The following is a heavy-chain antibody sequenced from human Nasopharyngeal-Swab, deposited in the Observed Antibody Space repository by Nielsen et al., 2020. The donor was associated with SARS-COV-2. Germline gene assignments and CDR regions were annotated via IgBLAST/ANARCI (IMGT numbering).Heavy chain of an antibody. CDR3: ARGKRLLWFGESDLFDI. D-gene: IGHD3-10*01. Sequence: LRLSCTVSGGSISSYYWNWIRQSPGKGLEWIGYIYYSGSTNYNPSLKSRVTISVDTSKNQFSLKLSSVPAADTAVYYCARGKRLLWFGESDLFDIWGQGTMVNVSS. CDR2: IYYSGST. J-gene: IGHJ3*02. V-gene: IGHV4-59*01. CDR1: GGSISSYY.